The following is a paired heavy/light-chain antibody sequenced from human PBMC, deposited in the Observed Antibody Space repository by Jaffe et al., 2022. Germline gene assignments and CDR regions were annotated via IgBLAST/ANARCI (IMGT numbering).Heavy chain of an antibody. J-gene: IGHJ4*02. Sequence: QVQLQESGPGLVKPSETLSLTCAVSGYSISSGYHWGWIRQPPGKGLEWIGSIYHTGGTYYNPSLKSRVTISVDTSKNQFSLNLSSVTAADTAVYYCARHPARRDGYNHFDYWGQGTLVTVSS. D-gene: IGHD5-12*01. V-gene: IGHV4-38-2*01. CDR3: ARHPARRDGYNHFDY. CDR2: IYHTGGT. CDR1: GYSISSGYH.
Light chain of an antibody. V-gene: IGKV3-15*01. CDR2: GAS. CDR3: QQYNNWPPVYT. CDR1: QSVSSN. Sequence: EIVMTQSPATLSVSPGERATLSCRASQSVSSNLAWYQQKPGQAPRLLIYGASTRATGIPARFSGSGSGTEFTLTISSLQSEDFAVYYCQQYNNWPPVYTFGQGTKLEIK. J-gene: IGKJ2*01.